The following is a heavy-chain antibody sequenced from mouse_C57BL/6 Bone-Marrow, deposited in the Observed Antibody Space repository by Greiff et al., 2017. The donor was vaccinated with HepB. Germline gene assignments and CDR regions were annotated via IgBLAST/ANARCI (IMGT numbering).Heavy chain of an antibody. CDR3: ARDAIRAYAMDY. J-gene: IGHJ4*01. V-gene: IGHV7-1*01. Sequence: EVMLVDSGGGLVQSGRSLRLSCATSGFTFSDFYMEWVRQAPGKGLEWIAASRNKANDYTTEYSASVKGRFIVSRDTSQSILYLQMNALRAEDTAIYYCARDAIRAYAMDYWGQGTSVTVSS. CDR2: SRNKANDYTT. CDR1: GFTFSDFY.